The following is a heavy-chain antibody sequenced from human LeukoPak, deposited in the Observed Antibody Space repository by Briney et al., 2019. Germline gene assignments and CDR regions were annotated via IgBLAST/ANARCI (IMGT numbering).Heavy chain of an antibody. V-gene: IGHV3-7*04. Sequence: ASVKVSCKASGGTFSSYAISWVRQAPGKGLEWVASINEDGSEIHYVDSVKGRFTISRDNAKDSLYLQMNSLTAEDTAIYYCVRAYHPGGWFDPWGQGTLVTVSS. CDR3: VRAYHPGGWFDP. CDR1: GGTFSSYA. J-gene: IGHJ5*02. D-gene: IGHD2-21*01. CDR2: INEDGSEI.